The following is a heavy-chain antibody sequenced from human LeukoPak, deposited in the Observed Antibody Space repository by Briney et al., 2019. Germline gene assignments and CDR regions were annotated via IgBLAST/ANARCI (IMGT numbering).Heavy chain of an antibody. J-gene: IGHJ4*02. V-gene: IGHV3-48*01. Sequence: GGSLRLSCAASGFTFSSYSMNWVRQAPGKGLEWVSYISSSSSTIYYADSVKGRFTISRDNAKNSLYLQMNSLIAEDTALYYCAKVLEGDYSNYSGSFAYWGQGTLVTASS. CDR3: AKVLEGDYSNYSGSFAY. CDR1: GFTFSSYS. D-gene: IGHD4-11*01. CDR2: ISSSSSTI.